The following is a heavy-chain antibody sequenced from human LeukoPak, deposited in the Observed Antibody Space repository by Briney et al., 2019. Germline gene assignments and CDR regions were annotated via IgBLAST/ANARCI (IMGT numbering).Heavy chain of an antibody. CDR3: ARGGGGLQR. V-gene: IGHV1-2*02. D-gene: IGHD2-15*01. Sequence: GASVKVSCKTSGYSFTAYFMHWVRLDPGQGLEWMGWIDPNSGGTNYAQKFQGRVTMTRDTSISTAYMELSSLMSDDSAIYYCARGGGGLQRWGQGTLVTVSS. CDR1: GYSFTAYF. J-gene: IGHJ1*01. CDR2: IDPNSGGT.